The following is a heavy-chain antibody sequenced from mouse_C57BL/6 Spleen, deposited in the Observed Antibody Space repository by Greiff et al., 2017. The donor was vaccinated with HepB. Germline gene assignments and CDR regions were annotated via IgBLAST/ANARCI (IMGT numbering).Heavy chain of an antibody. CDR3: AGYDPPLGYAIDY. D-gene: IGHD2-3*01. CDR2: IRPSDSDT. V-gene: IGHV1-74*01. J-gene: IGHJ4*01. Sequence: QVQLQQPGAELVKPGASVKVSCKASGYTFTSYWMHWVKQRPGQGLEWIGRIRPSDSDTNYNQKFKGKATLAVDKSSSTAYMQLSSLTSEDSAVYYSAGYDPPLGYAIDYWGQGTSVTVSS. CDR1: GYTFTSYW.